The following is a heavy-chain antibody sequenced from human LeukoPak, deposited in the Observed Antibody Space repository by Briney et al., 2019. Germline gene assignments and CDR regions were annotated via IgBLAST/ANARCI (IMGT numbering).Heavy chain of an antibody. Sequence: PSETLSLTCAVYGGSFRGYYWSWIRQPPGKGLEWIGEINHSGSTNYNPSLKSRVNISVDTSNNQFSVTMSSVTAEDTAVYYCAGTRDSSGYDGYYFDYWGQGTLVTVSS. CDR1: GGSFRGYY. V-gene: IGHV4-34*01. D-gene: IGHD3-22*01. J-gene: IGHJ4*02. CDR2: INHSGST. CDR3: AGTRDSSGYDGYYFDY.